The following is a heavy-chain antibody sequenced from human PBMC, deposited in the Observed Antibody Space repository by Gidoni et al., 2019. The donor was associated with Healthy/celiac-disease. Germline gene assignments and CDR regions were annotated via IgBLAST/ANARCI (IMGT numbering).Heavy chain of an antibody. CDR3: ARVEGYYFDY. Sequence: QVQLQESGPGLVKPSETLSLTCTVSGGSISSSYWSWIRQPPGKGLEWIGYIYYSGSTNYNPSLKSRVTISVDTSKNQFSLKLSSVTAADTAVYYCARVEGYYFDYWGQGTLVTVSS. CDR2: IYYSGST. V-gene: IGHV4-59*01. J-gene: IGHJ4*02. CDR1: GGSISSSY.